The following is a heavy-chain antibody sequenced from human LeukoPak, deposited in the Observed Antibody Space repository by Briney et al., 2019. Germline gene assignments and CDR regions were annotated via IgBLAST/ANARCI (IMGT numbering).Heavy chain of an antibody. CDR3: ARGPPNWGYDY. CDR2: MSPNSGDT. CDR1: GYTFTSYD. D-gene: IGHD7-27*01. J-gene: IGHJ4*02. V-gene: IGHV1-8*01. Sequence: GESLKISCKASGYTFTSYDFNWVRQATGQRPEWMGWMSPNSGDTGYAQKFQDRVTMTRNTSISTAYMELSSLRSDDTAVYYCARGPPNWGYDYWGPGTLVTVSS.